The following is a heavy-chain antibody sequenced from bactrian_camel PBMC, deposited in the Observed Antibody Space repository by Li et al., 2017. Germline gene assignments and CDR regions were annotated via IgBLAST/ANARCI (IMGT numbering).Heavy chain of an antibody. J-gene: IGHJ4*01. V-gene: IGHV3S36*01. D-gene: IGHD5*01. Sequence: VQLVESGGGLVQPGGSLRLSCSASGFTFDTKAISWVRLAPGKGLEWVSGISSSGARTFHSDSVKGRSTISRDNANNMVYLELNSLNTEDTGMYYCAKSIRVSYEEVYWGQGTQVTVS. CDR3: AKSIRVSYEEVY. CDR1: GFTFDTKA. CDR2: ISSSGART.